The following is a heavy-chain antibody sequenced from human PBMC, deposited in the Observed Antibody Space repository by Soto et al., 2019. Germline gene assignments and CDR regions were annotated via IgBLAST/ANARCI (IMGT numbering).Heavy chain of an antibody. CDR3: ASCIVGIPAAMLFDP. Sequence: ASVKVSCKASVGTFSSYAISWVRQAPGQGLEWMGGIIPIFGTANYAQKFQGRVTITADESTSTAYMELSSLRAEDTAVYYCASCIVGIPAAMLFDPWGQGTLVTVSS. D-gene: IGHD2-2*01. J-gene: IGHJ5*02. CDR1: VGTFSSYA. CDR2: IIPIFGTA. V-gene: IGHV1-69*13.